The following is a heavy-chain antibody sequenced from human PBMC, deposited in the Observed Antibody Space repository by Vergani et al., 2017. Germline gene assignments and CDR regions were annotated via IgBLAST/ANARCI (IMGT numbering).Heavy chain of an antibody. Sequence: EVQLVESGGGLVQPGGSLKLSCAASGFTFSGSAMHWVRQASGKGLEWVGRIRSKANSYATAYAASVKGRFTISRDDSKNTAYLQMNSLRAEDTAVYYCARDPAESIYYDSSGNDYWGQGTLVTVSS. CDR1: GFTFSGSA. CDR2: IRSKANSYAT. V-gene: IGHV3-73*01. CDR3: ARDPAESIYYDSSGNDY. D-gene: IGHD3-22*01. J-gene: IGHJ4*02.